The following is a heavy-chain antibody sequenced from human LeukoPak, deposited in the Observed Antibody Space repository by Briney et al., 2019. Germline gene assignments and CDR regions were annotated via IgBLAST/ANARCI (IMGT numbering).Heavy chain of an antibody. CDR3: AKDRGGYYYDSSGPSDY. CDR2: ISGSGGST. J-gene: IGHJ4*02. D-gene: IGHD3-22*01. CDR1: GGSFSGYY. Sequence: ETLSLTCAVYGGSFSGYYWSWVRQAPGKGLEWVSAISGSGGSTYYADSVKGRFTISRDNSKNTLYLQMNSLRAEDTAVYYCAKDRGGYYYDSSGPSDYWGQGTLVTVSS. V-gene: IGHV3-23*01.